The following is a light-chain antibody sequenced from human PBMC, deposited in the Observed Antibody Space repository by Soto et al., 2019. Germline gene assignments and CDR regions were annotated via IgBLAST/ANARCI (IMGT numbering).Light chain of an antibody. J-gene: IGLJ3*02. CDR3: CSYAPSRTLL. CDR2: EGN. CDR1: SSDVGTYNL. Sequence: QSALTQPASVSGSPGQSITISCTGTSSDVGTYNLVTWYQQHPGKVPKLILYEGNKRPSGVSDRFSASKSGNTASLTISGLQAEYEAEYYFCSYAPSRTLLFGGGTKVTVL. V-gene: IGLV2-23*01.